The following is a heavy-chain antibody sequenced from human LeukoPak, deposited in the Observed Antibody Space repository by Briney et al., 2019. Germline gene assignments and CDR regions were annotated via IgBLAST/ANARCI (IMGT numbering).Heavy chain of an antibody. V-gene: IGHV3-23*01. CDR2: IGTPDGNT. J-gene: IGHJ4*02. CDR3: AKYVPSTTKPTRYFDY. D-gene: IGHD4-17*01. CDR1: GFTFSSYA. Sequence: GGSLRLSCAGSGFTFSSYAMTWVRQAPGKGLEWVSVIGTPDGNTHYADSVRGRFTISRDNSRSMLYLEMNSLRAEDTAVYYCAKYVPSTTKPTRYFDYWGQGTLVTVSS.